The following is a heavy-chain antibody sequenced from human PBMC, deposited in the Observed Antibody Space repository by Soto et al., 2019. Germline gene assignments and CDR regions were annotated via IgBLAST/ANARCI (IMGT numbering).Heavy chain of an antibody. CDR3: ARSFGWYAIDH. CDR1: SGSITSEQR. CDR2: IHHSGST. J-gene: IGHJ4*02. Sequence: QMQLQESDPGLVKPSETLSLICTVSSGSITSEQRWSWVRQPPGKGLEWIGEIHHSGSTNETPSLRSRVTMSVDKSKNQFSLKLNSVTAADTAVYFCARSFGWYAIDHWGQGTLVIVSS. V-gene: IGHV4-4*02. D-gene: IGHD6-19*01.